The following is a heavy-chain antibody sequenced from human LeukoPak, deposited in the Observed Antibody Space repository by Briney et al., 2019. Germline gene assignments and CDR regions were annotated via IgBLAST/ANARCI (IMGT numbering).Heavy chain of an antibody. CDR3: ARGRLMGSGLPAIDY. J-gene: IGHJ4*02. D-gene: IGHD3-10*01. Sequence: GGSLRLSCAASGFTFSSYSMNWVRQAPGTGLEWGSYISSSSSTIYYAASVKGLFTITRDNAKNSLYLQMNSLRAEDTAVYYCARGRLMGSGLPAIDYWGQGTLVTVSS. CDR1: GFTFSSYS. V-gene: IGHV3-48*01. CDR2: ISSSSSTI.